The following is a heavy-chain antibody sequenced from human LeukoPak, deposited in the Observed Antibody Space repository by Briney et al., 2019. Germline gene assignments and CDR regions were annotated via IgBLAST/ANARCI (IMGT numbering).Heavy chain of an antibody. D-gene: IGHD2-2*01. CDR1: GFTFSSYA. CDR3: AKGRSGVSSAAINY. CDR2: ISGSGDST. J-gene: IGHJ4*02. Sequence: GGSLRLSCAASGFTFSSYAMSWVRQAPGKGLEWVSTISGSGDSTYYADSVKGRFTISRDNSKNTLHLQMNSLRAEDTAVYSCAKGRSGVSSAAINYWGQGTLATVSS. V-gene: IGHV3-23*01.